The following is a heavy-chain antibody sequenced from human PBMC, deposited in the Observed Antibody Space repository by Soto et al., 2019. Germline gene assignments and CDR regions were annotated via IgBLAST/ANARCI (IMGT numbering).Heavy chain of an antibody. CDR2: INAGDGNT. Sequence: QVPLVQSGAEVKKPGASVKVSCEASGYTFTGYAIHWVRQAPGQRLEWMGWINAGDGNTKYSQKFQGRVTITRDTSASTAYMELSSLRPEDTAVYYCARGVGATQRSNYFDYWGQGSLVTVSS. CDR1: GYTFTGYA. D-gene: IGHD1-26*01. CDR3: ARGVGATQRSNYFDY. V-gene: IGHV1-3*01. J-gene: IGHJ4*02.